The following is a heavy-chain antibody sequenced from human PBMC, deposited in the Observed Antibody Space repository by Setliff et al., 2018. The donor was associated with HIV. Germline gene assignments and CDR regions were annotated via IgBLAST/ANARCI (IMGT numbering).Heavy chain of an antibody. Sequence: SETLSLTCAVSGYSISSGYYWAWIRQPPGKGLEWIGYIYYTGTTNYNPSLQSRVSISIDKSKNQFSLNLSSVTAADAAVYYCARDRYAGEIDYWGQGTLVTVSS. J-gene: IGHJ4*02. CDR1: GYSISSGYY. CDR3: ARDRYAGEIDY. CDR2: IYYTGTT. V-gene: IGHV4-38-2*02. D-gene: IGHD3-10*01.